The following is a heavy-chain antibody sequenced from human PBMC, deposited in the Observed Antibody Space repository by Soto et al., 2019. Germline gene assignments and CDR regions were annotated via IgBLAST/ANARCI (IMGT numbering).Heavy chain of an antibody. V-gene: IGHV3-21*05. Sequence: GGSLRLSCAASGFTFSSYSMNWVRQAPGKGLEWLSYISPGSRYPAYADSVKGRFTISRDNAKRSLYLQMMSLTAEDTAIYYCVRGGGGGLFDPWGQGTMVTVSS. J-gene: IGHJ5*02. CDR2: ISPGSRYP. CDR1: GFTFSSYS. CDR3: VRGGGGGLFDP. D-gene: IGHD2-15*01.